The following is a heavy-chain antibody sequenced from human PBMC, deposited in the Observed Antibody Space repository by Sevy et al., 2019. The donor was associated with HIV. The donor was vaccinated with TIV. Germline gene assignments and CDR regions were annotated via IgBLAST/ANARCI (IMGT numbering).Heavy chain of an antibody. J-gene: IGHJ4*02. D-gene: IGHD3-16*01. Sequence: GGSLRLSCTASGFTFGDYCMSWVRQAPGKGLEWVAFLKSDVYGGTVDHAASVRGRVVISRDDSKIIAYLQMNDLKTEYTGVYYCTRGKAAQSIFDYWGQGALVTVSS. CDR1: GFTFGDYC. CDR2: LKSDVYGGTV. CDR3: TRGKAAQSIFDY. V-gene: IGHV3-49*04.